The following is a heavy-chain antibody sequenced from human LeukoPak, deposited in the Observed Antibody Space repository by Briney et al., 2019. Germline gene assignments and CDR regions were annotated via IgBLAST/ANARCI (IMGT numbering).Heavy chain of an antibody. CDR3: ARATVTTGNYYYYYMDV. D-gene: IGHD4-11*01. J-gene: IGHJ6*03. V-gene: IGHV1-69*05. CDR1: GGTFSSYA. Sequence: VASVKVSCKASGGTFSSYAVSWVRQAPGQGLEWMGGIIPIFGTANYAQKFQGRVTITTDESTSTAYMELSSLRSEDTAVYYCARATVTTGNYYYYYMDVWGKGTTVTVSS. CDR2: IIPIFGTA.